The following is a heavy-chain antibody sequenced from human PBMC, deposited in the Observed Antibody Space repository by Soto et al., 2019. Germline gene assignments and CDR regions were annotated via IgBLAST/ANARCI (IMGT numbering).Heavy chain of an antibody. Sequence: QVQLVESGGGVVQPGRSLRVSCAASGFIFSNYAMHWVRQAPGKGLEWVAVVSYDGSNQFYAESVKGRFTISRDSPKTTLYLQMNNLREEDTAVYYCARDRVYYYDNSGYYNFDYWGQGTLVIVSS. V-gene: IGHV3-30-3*01. CDR2: VSYDGSNQ. CDR3: ARDRVYYYDNSGYYNFDY. D-gene: IGHD3-22*01. CDR1: GFIFSNYA. J-gene: IGHJ4*02.